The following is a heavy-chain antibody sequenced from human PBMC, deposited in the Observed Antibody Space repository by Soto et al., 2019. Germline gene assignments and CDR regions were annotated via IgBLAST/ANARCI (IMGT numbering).Heavy chain of an antibody. V-gene: IGHV2-5*02. J-gene: IGHJ4*02. CDR2: IYWDDDK. D-gene: IGHD4-17*01. CDR3: AHLTTVTARGGKEVYYFDY. CDR1: GFSLSTSGVG. Sequence: QITLKESGPTLVKPTQTLTLTCTFSGFSLSTSGVGVGWIRQPPGKALEWLALIYWDDDKRYSPSLKSRLTITKDTSKNQVVLTMTNMDPVVTATYYCAHLTTVTARGGKEVYYFDYWGQGTLVTVSS.